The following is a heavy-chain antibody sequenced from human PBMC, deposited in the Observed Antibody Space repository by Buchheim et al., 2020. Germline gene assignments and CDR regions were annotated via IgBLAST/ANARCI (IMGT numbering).Heavy chain of an antibody. J-gene: IGHJ4*02. D-gene: IGHD3-22*01. CDR1: GYTFTSYY. V-gene: IGHV1-46*03. CDR3: ARAPYSSGHDYFDY. CDR2: INPSGGST. Sequence: QVQLVQSGAEVKKPGASVKVSCKASGYTFTSYYMHWVRQAPGQGLEWMGIINPSGGSTNYAQKVQGRVTMTRDTAQSPIYMKLSSLRTEDTAVDYCARAPYSSGHDYFDYWGQGTL.